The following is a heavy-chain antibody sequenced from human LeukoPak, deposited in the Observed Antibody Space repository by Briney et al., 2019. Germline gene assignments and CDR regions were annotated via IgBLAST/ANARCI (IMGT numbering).Heavy chain of an antibody. CDR3: ARGQWLVNY. CDR1: GGSISSHY. Sequence: SATLSLTCTVSGGSISSHYWSWIRQPPGKGLEWIGYIYYSGSTNYNPSLKSRVTISVDTSKNQFSLKLSSVTAADTAVYYCARGQWLVNYWGQGTLVTVSS. D-gene: IGHD6-19*01. CDR2: IYYSGST. J-gene: IGHJ4*02. V-gene: IGHV4-59*11.